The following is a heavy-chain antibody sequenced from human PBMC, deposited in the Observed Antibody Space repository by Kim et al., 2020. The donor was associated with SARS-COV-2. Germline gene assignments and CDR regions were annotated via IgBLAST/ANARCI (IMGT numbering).Heavy chain of an antibody. D-gene: IGHD3-10*01. CDR2: ISSSSSTI. V-gene: IGHV3-48*02. CDR1: GFTFSSYS. CDR3: ARGGGYGSGSYSRGNSVIHRLLDY. J-gene: IGHJ4*02. Sequence: GGSLRLSCAASGFTFSSYSMNWVRQAPGKGLEWVSYISSSSSTIYYADSVKGRFTISRDNAKNSLYLQMNSLRDEDTAVYYCARGGGYGSGSYSRGNSVIHRLLDYWGQGTLVTVSS.